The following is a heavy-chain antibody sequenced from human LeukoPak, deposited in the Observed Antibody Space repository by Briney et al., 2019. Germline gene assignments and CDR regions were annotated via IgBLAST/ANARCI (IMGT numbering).Heavy chain of an antibody. CDR3: ARGLYRGVAATPAY. D-gene: IGHD2-15*01. Sequence: ASVKVSCKASGYTFTSYDINWVRQATGQGLEWMGWMNPNSGNIGYAQKFQGRVTMTRNTSISTAYMELSSLRSEDTAVYYCARGLYRGVAATPAYWGQGTLVTVSS. CDR2: MNPNSGNI. V-gene: IGHV1-8*01. J-gene: IGHJ4*02. CDR1: GYTFTSYD.